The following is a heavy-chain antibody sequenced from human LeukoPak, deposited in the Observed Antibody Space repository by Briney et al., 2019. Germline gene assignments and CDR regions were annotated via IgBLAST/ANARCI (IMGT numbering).Heavy chain of an antibody. Sequence: SETLSLTCTVSGDSITSYYWSWFRQPPREGLEWVGYVYYTGSINYSPPLTSRLTMSVDTSKNQFSLKLGSVTAADTAIYYCARGPYDSGGYCLAACDVWGQGTMVTVTS. CDR3: ARGPYDSGGYCLAACDV. CDR1: GDSITSYY. J-gene: IGHJ3*01. CDR2: VYYTGSI. V-gene: IGHV4-59*01. D-gene: IGHD3-22*01.